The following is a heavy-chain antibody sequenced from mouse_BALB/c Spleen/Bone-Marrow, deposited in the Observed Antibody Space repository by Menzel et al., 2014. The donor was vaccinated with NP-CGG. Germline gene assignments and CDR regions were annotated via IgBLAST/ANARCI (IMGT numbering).Heavy chain of an antibody. Sequence: EVKLMESGGGLVQPGGSLRLSCATSGFTFTDYYMSWVRQPPGKALEWLGFIRNKANGYTTEYSASVKGRFTISRDNSQSILYLQMNTLRAEDSATYYCARYGYDYFDYWGQGTTLTVSS. V-gene: IGHV7-3*02. CDR2: IRNKANGYTT. J-gene: IGHJ2*01. D-gene: IGHD2-2*01. CDR3: ARYGYDYFDY. CDR1: GFTFTDYY.